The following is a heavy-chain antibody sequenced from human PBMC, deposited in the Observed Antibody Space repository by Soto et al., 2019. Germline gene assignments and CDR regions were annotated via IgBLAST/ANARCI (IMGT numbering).Heavy chain of an antibody. D-gene: IGHD3-10*01. CDR2: IWYDGSNK. J-gene: IGHJ5*02. Sequence: AGCMRLSCAASRFTFKSYGMHWVRQAPGKGLEWVAVIWYDGSNKYYADSVKGRFTISRDNSKNTLYLQMNSLRAEDTAVYYCARESTGSYISWFDPWGQGTLVTVSS. CDR3: ARESTGSYISWFDP. V-gene: IGHV3-33*08. CDR1: RFTFKSYG.